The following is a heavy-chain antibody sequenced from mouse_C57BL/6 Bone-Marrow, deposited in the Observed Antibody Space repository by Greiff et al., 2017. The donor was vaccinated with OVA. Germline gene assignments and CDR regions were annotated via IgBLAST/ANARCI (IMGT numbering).Heavy chain of an antibody. V-gene: IGHV1-18*01. CDR3: AIRGNYVPWCYFDV. CDR1: GYTFTDYN. D-gene: IGHD2-1*01. J-gene: IGHJ1*03. CDR2: INPNNGGT. Sequence: VQLQQSGPELVKPGASVKIPCKASGYTFTDYNMDWVKQSHGKSLEWIGDINPNNGGTIYHQKFKGKATLTVDKSSSTAYMELRSLTSEDTAVYYGAIRGNYVPWCYFDVWGTGTTVTVSS.